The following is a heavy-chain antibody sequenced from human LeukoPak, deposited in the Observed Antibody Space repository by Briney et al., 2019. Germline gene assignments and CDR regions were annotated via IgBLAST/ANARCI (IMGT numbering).Heavy chain of an antibody. CDR2: IRYDGSNQ. J-gene: IGHJ6*03. D-gene: IGHD3-10*01. V-gene: IGHV3-30*02. CDR3: ATGRGYYAIHYYMDV. Sequence: GGSLRLSCAASGFAFSTYGMHWVHQAPGKGLEWVAFIRYDGSNQYYTDSVTGRFTISRDNSKNALYLQMDSLRDEDTAVYSCATGRGYYAIHYYMDVWGKGTTVTVSS. CDR1: GFAFSTYG.